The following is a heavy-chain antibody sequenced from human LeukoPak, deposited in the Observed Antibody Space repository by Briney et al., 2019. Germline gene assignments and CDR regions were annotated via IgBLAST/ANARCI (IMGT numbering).Heavy chain of an antibody. Sequence: GGSLRLSCAASGFTISDHYMDRVRQVPGKGLEWVGRSRNKANSYTTEYVASVKGRFTISRDDSKSIAYLQMNSLKTEDTAVYYCTRARIVVVPAALREFDYWGQGTLVTVSS. J-gene: IGHJ4*02. CDR2: SRNKANSYTT. V-gene: IGHV3-72*01. CDR1: GFTISDHY. D-gene: IGHD2-2*01. CDR3: TRARIVVVPAALREFDY.